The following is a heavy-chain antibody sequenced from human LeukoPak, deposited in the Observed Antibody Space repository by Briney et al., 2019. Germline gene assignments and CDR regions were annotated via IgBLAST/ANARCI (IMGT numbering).Heavy chain of an antibody. J-gene: IGHJ3*02. CDR2: IYHSGST. V-gene: IGHV4-38-2*01. CDR1: GYSISSGYY. D-gene: IGHD2/OR15-2a*01. CDR3: AGGGKNIVIGAFDI. Sequence: PSETLSLTCAVSGYSISSGYYWGWIRPPPGKGLEWIGIIYHSGSTYYNPSLKSRVTISVDTSKNQFSLKLSSVTAADTAVYYCAGGGKNIVIGAFDIWGQGTMVTVSS.